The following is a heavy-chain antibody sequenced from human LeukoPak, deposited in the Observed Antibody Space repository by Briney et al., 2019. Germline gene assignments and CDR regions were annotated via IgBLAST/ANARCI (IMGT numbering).Heavy chain of an antibody. J-gene: IGHJ4*02. D-gene: IGHD2-15*01. CDR3: ARDLGYCSGGSCYWGYYFDY. Sequence: ASVKVSCKASGYTFTGYYMHWVRQAPGQGLEWMGWINPNSGGTDCAQKFQGWVTMTRDTSISTAYMELSRLRSDDTAVYYCARDLGYCSGGSCYWGYYFDYWGQGTLVTVSS. CDR1: GYTFTGYY. CDR2: INPNSGGT. V-gene: IGHV1-2*04.